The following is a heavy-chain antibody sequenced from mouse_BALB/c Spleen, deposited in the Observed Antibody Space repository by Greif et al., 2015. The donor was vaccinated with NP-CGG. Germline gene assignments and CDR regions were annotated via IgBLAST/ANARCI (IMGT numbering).Heavy chain of an antibody. D-gene: IGHD4-1*01. J-gene: IGHJ4*01. V-gene: IGHV1-84*02. CDR2: IYPGSGNT. Sequence: QLQESGPELVKPGASVKISCKASGYTFTDYYINWVKQKPGQGLEWIGWIYPGSGNTKYNEKFEGKAKLTVDTSSSTAYMQFSSLTSEDTAVYFCARGTGTEAMDYWGQGTSVTVSS. CDR3: ARGTGTEAMDY. CDR1: GYTFTDYY.